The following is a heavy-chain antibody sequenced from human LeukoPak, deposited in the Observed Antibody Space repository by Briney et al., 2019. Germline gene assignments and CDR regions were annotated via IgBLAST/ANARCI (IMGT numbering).Heavy chain of an antibody. V-gene: IGHV4-39*01. CDR2: IFYSGTT. J-gene: IGHJ4*02. CDR3: ARHYYTDPFDY. D-gene: IGHD3-22*01. CDR1: GGSISSSGYY. Sequence: SETLSLTCTVSGGSISSSGYYWDWIRQPPGKGLEWIGTIFYSGTTSYSPSLKSRVTISVDTSKNQFSLKLNSVTAADTAVYYCARHYYTDPFDYWGQGTLVTVSS.